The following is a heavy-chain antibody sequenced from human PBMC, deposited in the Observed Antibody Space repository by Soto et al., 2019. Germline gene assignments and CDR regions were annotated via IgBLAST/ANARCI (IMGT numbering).Heavy chain of an antibody. CDR3: ARVRPSRGYGDYRSGYFDL. D-gene: IGHD4-17*01. V-gene: IGHV1-3*01. CDR2: INAGNGNT. J-gene: IGHJ2*01. CDR1: GYTFTSYA. Sequence: ASVKVSCKASGYTFTSYAMHWVRQAPGQRLEWMGWINAGNGNTKYSQKFQGRVTITRDTSASTAYMELSSLRSEDTAVYYCARVRPSRGYGDYRSGYFDLWGRGTLVTVPS.